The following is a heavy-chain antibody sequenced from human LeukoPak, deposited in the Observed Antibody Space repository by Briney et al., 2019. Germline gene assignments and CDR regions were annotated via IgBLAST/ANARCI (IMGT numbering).Heavy chain of an antibody. V-gene: IGHV3-13*01. CDR1: GFTFSDYD. CDR3: ARVAKERVGGVYYFDY. Sequence: PGGSMRRSCAASGFTFSDYDMHWVRQPTGKGLEWVSAIGTAGDTYYTGSVKGRFTVSRENAKNSLYLQMNSLRAGDTAVYYCARVAKERVGGVYYFDYWGQGTLVTVSS. D-gene: IGHD1-1*01. CDR2: IGTAGDT. J-gene: IGHJ4*02.